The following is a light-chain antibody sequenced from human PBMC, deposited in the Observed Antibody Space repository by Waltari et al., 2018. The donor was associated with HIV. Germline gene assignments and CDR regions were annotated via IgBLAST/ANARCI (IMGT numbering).Light chain of an antibody. Sequence: DIQLTQSPSILSASVGDRVTITCRTSQRISSYLAWYQQKPGHAPKLLIYAASTLQSGVPSRFSGSGSGTEFTLTISSLQPEDFATYYCQQLESYTQISFGGGTKVGIK. V-gene: IGKV1-9*01. CDR2: AAS. CDR1: QRISSY. CDR3: QQLESYTQIS. J-gene: IGKJ4*01.